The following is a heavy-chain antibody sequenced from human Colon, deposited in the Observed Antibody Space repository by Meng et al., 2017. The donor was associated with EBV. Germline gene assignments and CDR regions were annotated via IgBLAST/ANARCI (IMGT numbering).Heavy chain of an antibody. J-gene: IGHJ4*02. V-gene: IGHV3-74*01. Sequence: EVQLVESGGASVRPGGSLGLSCAASGFTFSNYWMHWVRQVPGKGLEWVSRTNEDGGITTYADSVKGRFTISRDNTKNTLYLQMNSLRAEDTAMYFCSRDLVGSDDDWGQGTLVTVSS. CDR1: GFTFSNYW. CDR2: TNEDGGIT. CDR3: SRDLVGSDDD. D-gene: IGHD6-25*01.